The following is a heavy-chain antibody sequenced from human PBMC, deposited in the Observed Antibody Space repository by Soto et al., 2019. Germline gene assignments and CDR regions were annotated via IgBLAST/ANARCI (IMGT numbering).Heavy chain of an antibody. J-gene: IGHJ6*02. CDR1: GFRFEDYA. CDR3: TKASRGASSSYNYGMEV. V-gene: IGHV3-9*01. D-gene: IGHD3-10*01. Sequence: EVQLVESGGGLVQPGGSLRLSCAASGFRFEDYAMNWVRQPPGKGLEWVSGIGWNSGTIGYAGSVKGRFTISRDNAKSSLFLQMNSLRPEDTALYYCTKASRGASSSYNYGMEVWGPGTTVTVSS. CDR2: IGWNSGTI.